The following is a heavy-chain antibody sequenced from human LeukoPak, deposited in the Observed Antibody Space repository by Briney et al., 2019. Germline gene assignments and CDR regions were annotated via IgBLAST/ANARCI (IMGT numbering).Heavy chain of an antibody. CDR3: ASTRRDGYNYPFDY. Sequence: PSQTLSLTCTVSGGSISSGSYYWSWIRQPAGKGLEWIGRIYTSGSTNYNPSLKSRVTISVDTSKNQFSLKLSSVTAADTAVYYCASTRRDGYNYPFDYWGQGTLVTVSS. D-gene: IGHD5-24*01. CDR2: IYTSGST. J-gene: IGHJ4*02. CDR1: GGSISSGSYY. V-gene: IGHV4-61*02.